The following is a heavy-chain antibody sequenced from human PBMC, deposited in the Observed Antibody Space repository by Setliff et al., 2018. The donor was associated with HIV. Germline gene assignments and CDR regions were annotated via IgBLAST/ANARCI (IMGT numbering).Heavy chain of an antibody. CDR3: AKRTFGSGRLDP. Sequence: SETLSLTCTVSGGSISSGGYYWSWIRQHPGKGLEWIGYIYYTGSTNYNPSLKSRVTISVDRSKNQFSLNLNSVTATDTAVYYCAKRTFGSGRLDPWGQGTVVTVSS. CDR1: GGSISSGGYY. V-gene: IGHV4-61*08. D-gene: IGHD3-16*01. J-gene: IGHJ5*02. CDR2: IYYTGST.